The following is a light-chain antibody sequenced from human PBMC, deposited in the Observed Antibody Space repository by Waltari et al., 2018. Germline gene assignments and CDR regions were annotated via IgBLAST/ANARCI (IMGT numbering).Light chain of an antibody. Sequence: EVVLTQSPGTLSLSPGERATLPCRASQSVSKYLAWYQQRPGQAPRLLIYAASTRATGIPDRFSGSGSGTEFSLTISRLEPEDFAVYYCQNHERLPATFGQGTKVEIK. V-gene: IGKV3-20*01. CDR1: QSVSKY. J-gene: IGKJ1*01. CDR2: AAS. CDR3: QNHERLPAT.